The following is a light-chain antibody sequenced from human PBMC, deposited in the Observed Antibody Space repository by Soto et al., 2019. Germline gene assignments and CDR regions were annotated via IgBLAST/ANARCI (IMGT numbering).Light chain of an antibody. J-gene: IGKJ1*01. CDR3: QQYGSTRWT. Sequence: EIVMTQSPVTLSGSPGERATLSCTASQSVNNNVAWYQQKPGHTPRLLIYSASIGATGTPARFSGSGSGSDFTLTISRLEPEDFAVYYCQQYGSTRWTFGQGTKVDIK. CDR2: SAS. CDR1: QSVNNN. V-gene: IGKV3-15*01.